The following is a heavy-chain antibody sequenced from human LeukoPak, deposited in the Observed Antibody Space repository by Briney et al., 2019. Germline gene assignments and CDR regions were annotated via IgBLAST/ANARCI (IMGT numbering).Heavy chain of an antibody. CDR1: GYTFTSYY. CDR3: ASNVRSNYASTFYYYYMDV. D-gene: IGHD4-11*01. V-gene: IGHV1-46*01. CDR2: INPSGCST. Sequence: ASVKLSCKASGYTFTSYYMHWVRQAPGQGLEWMGVINPSGCSTSYAQKFQGRVTMTRDTSTSTVYMELSSLRSEDTAVYYCASNVRSNYASTFYYYYMDVWGKGTTVTVSS. J-gene: IGHJ6*03.